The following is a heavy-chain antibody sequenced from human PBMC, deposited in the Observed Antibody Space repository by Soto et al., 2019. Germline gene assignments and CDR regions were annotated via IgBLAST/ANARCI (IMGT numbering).Heavy chain of an antibody. Sequence: ASVKVPCKASGGTFSSYAISWVRQAPGQGLEWMGGIIPIFGTANYAQKFQGRVTITADESTSTAYMELSSLRSEDTAVYYCARAAHISSIATYYYYYGMDVWGQGTTVTVSS. CDR2: IIPIFGTA. J-gene: IGHJ6*02. CDR3: ARAAHISSIATYYYYYGMDV. CDR1: GGTFSSYA. D-gene: IGHD6-6*01. V-gene: IGHV1-69*13.